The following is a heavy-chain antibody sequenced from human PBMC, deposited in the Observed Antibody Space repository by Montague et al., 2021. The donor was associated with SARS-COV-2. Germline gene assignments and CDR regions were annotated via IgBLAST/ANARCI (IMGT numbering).Heavy chain of an antibody. J-gene: IGHJ5*02. CDR3: AKHPSEAVAA. Sequence: SLRLSCSASGFTGFTFSSYAMSWVRQAPGKGLEWVSAVSGSGGSTYYADSVKGRFTISRDNSKNTFYLQMNSLTAEDTAVYYCAKHPSEAVAAWGQGALVTVSS. V-gene: IGHV3-23*01. D-gene: IGHD4-23*01. CDR2: VSGSGGST. CDR1: GFTGFTFSSYA.